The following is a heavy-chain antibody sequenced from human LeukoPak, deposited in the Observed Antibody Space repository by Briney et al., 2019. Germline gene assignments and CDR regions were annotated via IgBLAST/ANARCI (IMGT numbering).Heavy chain of an antibody. D-gene: IGHD1-26*01. CDR1: GGSISSGDYY. CDR3: ARRLSGSYLKCLDY. V-gene: IGHV4-30-4*01. Sequence: SETLSFTCTVSGGSISSGDYYWSWIRQPPGKGLEWIGYIYYSGSTYYNPSLKSRVTISVDTSKNQFSLKLSSVTAADTAVYYCARRLSGSYLKCLDYWGQGTLVTVSS. J-gene: IGHJ4*02. CDR2: IYYSGST.